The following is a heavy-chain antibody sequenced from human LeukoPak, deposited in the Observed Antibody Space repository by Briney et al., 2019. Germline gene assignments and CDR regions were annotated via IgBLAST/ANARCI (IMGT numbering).Heavy chain of an antibody. Sequence: RASVKVSCKASGYTFTGYYMHWVRQAPGQGLEWMGWINPNSGGTNYAQKFQGRVTMTRDTSISTVYMELSSLRSEDTAVYYCARGAVAGKYDYWGQGTLVTVSS. CDR2: INPNSGGT. CDR1: GYTFTGYY. J-gene: IGHJ4*02. CDR3: ARGAVAGKYDY. V-gene: IGHV1-2*02. D-gene: IGHD6-19*01.